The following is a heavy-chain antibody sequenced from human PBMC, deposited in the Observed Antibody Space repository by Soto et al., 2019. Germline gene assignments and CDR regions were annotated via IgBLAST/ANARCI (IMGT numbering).Heavy chain of an antibody. J-gene: IGHJ4*02. CDR3: ARDRFGDYLLGY. V-gene: IGHV1-69*13. D-gene: IGHD4-17*01. CDR2: IIPIFGTA. CDR1: GGTFSSYA. Sequence: SVKVSCKASGGTFSSYAISWVRQAPGQGLEWMGGIIPIFGTANYAQKFQGRVTITADESTSTAYMELSSLRSEDTAVYYCARDRFGDYLLGYWGQGTLVTVSS.